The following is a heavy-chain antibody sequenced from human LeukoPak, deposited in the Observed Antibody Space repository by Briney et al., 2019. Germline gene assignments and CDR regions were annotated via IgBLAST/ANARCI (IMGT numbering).Heavy chain of an antibody. CDR3: ARAVDYRNYFDY. Sequence: SQTLSLTCTVSGDSMTRGGYYWSWVRQHPGKGLEWVGFIYRSGTTFYNPSLESRATISVDTSQNQFSLKLTSVTAADTAVYYCARAVDYRNYFDYWGQGTLGTVSS. CDR1: GDSMTRGGYY. CDR2: IYRSGTT. D-gene: IGHD4-11*01. J-gene: IGHJ4*02. V-gene: IGHV4-31*03.